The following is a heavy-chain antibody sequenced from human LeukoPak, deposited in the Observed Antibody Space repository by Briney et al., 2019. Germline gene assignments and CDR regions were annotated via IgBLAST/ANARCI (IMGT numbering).Heavy chain of an antibody. CDR3: ARDSNRLLYGDYKPLDY. D-gene: IGHD4-17*01. CDR2: ISAYNGNT. Sequence: ASVKVSCKASGYTFTSYGISWVRQAPGQGLEWMGWISAYNGNTNYAQKLQGRVTMTTDTSTSTAYMELRSLRSEDTAVYYCARDSNRLLYGDYKPLDYWGQGTLVTVSS. CDR1: GYTFTSYG. J-gene: IGHJ4*02. V-gene: IGHV1-18*01.